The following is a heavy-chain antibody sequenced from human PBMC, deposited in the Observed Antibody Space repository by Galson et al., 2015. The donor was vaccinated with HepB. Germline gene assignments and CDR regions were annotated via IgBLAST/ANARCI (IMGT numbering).Heavy chain of an antibody. CDR3: ARERGYYYDSSGYPLIY. D-gene: IGHD3-22*01. Sequence: SVKVSCKASGATFSSYAISWVRQAPGQGLEWMGGIIPIFGTANYAQKFQGRVTITTDESTSTAYMELSSLRSEDTAVYYCARERGYYYDSSGYPLIYWGQGTLVTVSS. V-gene: IGHV1-69*05. CDR2: IIPIFGTA. J-gene: IGHJ4*02. CDR1: GATFSSYA.